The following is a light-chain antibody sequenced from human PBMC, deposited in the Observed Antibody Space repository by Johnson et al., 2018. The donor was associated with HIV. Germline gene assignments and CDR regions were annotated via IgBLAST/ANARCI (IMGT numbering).Light chain of an antibody. CDR2: DNN. CDR1: SSNIGNNY. Sequence: HSVLTQPPSVSAAPGQNVTLSCSGNSSNIGNNYVSWYRHFPGTAPKLLIYDNNKRRSGIPDRFSGSKSGTSATIAITGLQTRDEADYYCGTWDSSLRSGFFGTGTKVTVL. V-gene: IGLV1-51*01. CDR3: GTWDSSLRSGF. J-gene: IGLJ1*01.